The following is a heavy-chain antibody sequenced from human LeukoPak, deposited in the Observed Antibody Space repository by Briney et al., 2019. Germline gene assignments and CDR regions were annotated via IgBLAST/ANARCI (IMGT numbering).Heavy chain of an antibody. J-gene: IGHJ4*02. V-gene: IGHV3-9*01. CDR2: ISWNSGSI. Sequence: GGSLRLSCAASGFTFDDYAMHWVRQAPGKGLEWVSGISWNSGSIGYADSVKGRFTISRDNAKNSLYLQMNSLRAEDTALYYCAKDNDYGSGSQSQFDYWGQGTLVTVSS. CDR3: AKDNDYGSGSQSQFDY. D-gene: IGHD3-10*01. CDR1: GFTFDDYA.